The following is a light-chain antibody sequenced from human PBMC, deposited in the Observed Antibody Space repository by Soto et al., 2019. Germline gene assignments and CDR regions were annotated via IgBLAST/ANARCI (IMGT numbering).Light chain of an antibody. Sequence: DIQMTQSPSTLSASVGDRVTITCRASQSISIWLAWYQQRPGKAPKLLIYDASILESGVPSRFSGSGSGAEFTLTISSLQPDDFATYYCQQYNTYWTFGQGTKVDIK. CDR1: QSISIW. CDR2: DAS. CDR3: QQYNTYWT. J-gene: IGKJ1*01. V-gene: IGKV1-5*01.